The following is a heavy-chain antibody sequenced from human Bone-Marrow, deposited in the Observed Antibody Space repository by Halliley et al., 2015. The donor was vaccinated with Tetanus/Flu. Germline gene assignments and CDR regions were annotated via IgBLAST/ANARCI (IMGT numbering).Heavy chain of an antibody. Sequence: QLVQSGGGLIKPGGSLRLSCAASGLTVGNTYMSWVRQAPGKGLGGVSLIYSGGTTNYADSVEGRFTIARDNSKRTLNFQMNSVRDEAPDVYFWAGNYLGAFDIWGQGTVVTLPS. V-gene: IGHV3-53*01. CDR2: IYSGGTT. J-gene: IGHJ3*02. D-gene: IGHD1-1*01. CDR1: GLTVGNTY. CDR3: AGNYLGAFDI.